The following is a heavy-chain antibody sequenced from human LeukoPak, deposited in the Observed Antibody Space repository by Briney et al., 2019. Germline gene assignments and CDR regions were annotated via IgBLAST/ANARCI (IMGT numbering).Heavy chain of an antibody. CDR2: ISSSSSYI. D-gene: IGHD2-15*01. V-gene: IGHV3-21*01. J-gene: IGHJ4*02. CDR1: GFTFSSYS. Sequence: KPGGSLRLSCAASGFTFSSYSMNWVRQAPGKGLEWVSSISSSSSYIYYADSVKGRFTISRDNAKNSLYLQMNSLRAEDTAVYYCARGNSAGGYYFDYWGQGTLVTVSS. CDR3: ARGNSAGGYYFDY.